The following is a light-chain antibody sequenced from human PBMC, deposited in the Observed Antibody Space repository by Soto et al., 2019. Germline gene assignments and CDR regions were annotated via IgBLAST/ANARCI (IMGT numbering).Light chain of an antibody. CDR2: DAS. Sequence: EIVLTQSPATLSLSPGERATLSCRASQSVSTYLAWYQQKPGQAPRLLIFDASRRAPGIPARFSGSGSGTDFTLTISSLEPEDFAVYYCQHRSNWPPLAFGQGTKVEIK. J-gene: IGKJ1*01. V-gene: IGKV3-11*01. CDR3: QHRSNWPPLA. CDR1: QSVSTY.